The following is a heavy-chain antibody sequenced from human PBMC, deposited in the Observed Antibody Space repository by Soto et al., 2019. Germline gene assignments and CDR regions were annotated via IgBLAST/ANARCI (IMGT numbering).Heavy chain of an antibody. D-gene: IGHD3-16*01. CDR1: GFTFSSYA. V-gene: IGHV3-30-3*01. J-gene: IGHJ6*02. CDR3: ARGGEGYYYGMDV. Sequence: QVQLVESGGGVVQPGRSLRLSCAASGFTFSSYAMHWVRQAPGKGLEWVAIISYDGSNKYYADSVKGRFTISRDNSKNRLYLQMNSLRAGDTAVYYCARGGEGYYYGMDVWGQGTTVTVSS. CDR2: ISYDGSNK.